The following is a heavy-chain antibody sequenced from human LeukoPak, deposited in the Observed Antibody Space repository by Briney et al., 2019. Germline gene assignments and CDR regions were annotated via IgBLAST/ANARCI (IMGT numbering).Heavy chain of an antibody. CDR3: AKDKGGNISLPGY. CDR1: GFTFSSYG. D-gene: IGHD3-16*01. CDR2: ISYDGSNK. J-gene: IGHJ4*02. V-gene: IGHV3-30*18. Sequence: PGGSLRLSCAASGFTFSSYGMHWVRQAPGKGLEWVAVISYDGSNKYYADSVKGRFTISRDNSKNTLYLQMNSLRAEDTAVYYCAKDKGGNISLPGYWGQGTLVTVSS.